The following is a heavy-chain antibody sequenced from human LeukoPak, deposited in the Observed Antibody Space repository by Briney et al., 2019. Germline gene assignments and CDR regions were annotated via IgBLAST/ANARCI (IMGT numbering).Heavy chain of an antibody. CDR3: ARVPPPYGDYGFDY. CDR1: GGTFSSYA. J-gene: IGHJ4*02. D-gene: IGHD4-17*01. Sequence: SVKVSCKASGGTFSSYAISWVRQAPGQGLEWMGRIIPILGIANYAQKFQGRVTITADKSTSTAYMELSSLRSEDTAVHYCARVPPPYGDYGFDYWGQGTLVTVSS. CDR2: IIPILGIA. V-gene: IGHV1-69*04.